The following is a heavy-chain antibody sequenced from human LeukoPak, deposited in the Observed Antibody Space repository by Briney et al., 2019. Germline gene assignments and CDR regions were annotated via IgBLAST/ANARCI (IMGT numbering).Heavy chain of an antibody. Sequence: SETLSLTCTVSGGSISSDYYYWSWIRQPAGKGLEWIGYIYYSGSTYYNPSLKSRVTISVDTSKNQFSLKLSSVTAADTAVYYCASGEEMATVPFDYWGQGTLVTVSS. CDR1: GGSISSDYYY. CDR2: IYYSGST. J-gene: IGHJ4*02. CDR3: ASGEEMATVPFDY. V-gene: IGHV4-61*10. D-gene: IGHD5-24*01.